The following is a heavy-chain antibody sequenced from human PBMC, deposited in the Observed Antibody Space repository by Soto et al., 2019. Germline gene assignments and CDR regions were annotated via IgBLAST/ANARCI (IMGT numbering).Heavy chain of an antibody. CDR3: AKGNSGSYEGNFDY. J-gene: IGHJ4*02. D-gene: IGHD1-26*01. Sequence: VQLLESGGGLVQPGGSLRLSCAASGFTFSSYAMNWVRQAPGKGLEWVAVISYDGSNKYYADSVKGRFTISRDNSKNTLYLQMNSLRAEDTAVYYCAKGNSGSYEGNFDYWGQGTLVTVSS. CDR2: ISYDGSNK. V-gene: IGHV3-30*18. CDR1: GFTFSSYA.